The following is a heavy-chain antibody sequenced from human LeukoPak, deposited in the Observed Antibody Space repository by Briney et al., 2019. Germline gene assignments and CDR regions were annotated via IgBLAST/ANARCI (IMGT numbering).Heavy chain of an antibody. V-gene: IGHV4-61*02. J-gene: IGHJ3*02. CDR2: IYTRGSI. CDR3: I. D-gene: IGHD1-26*01. CDR1: GGSINSGSYY. Sequence: SQTLSLTCTVSGGSINSGSYYGSWIRQPAGKGLEWIGRIYTRGSIHYNPSLKRRVTISLDTSKNQFSLYCASGGGGVGVTTVDIWGQGTMVTVSS.